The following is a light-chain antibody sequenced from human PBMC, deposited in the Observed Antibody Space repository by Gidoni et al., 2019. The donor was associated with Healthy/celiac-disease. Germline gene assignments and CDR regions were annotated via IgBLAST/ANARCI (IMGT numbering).Light chain of an antibody. CDR2: AAS. V-gene: IGKV1-39*01. J-gene: IGKJ1*01. CDR3: QQSYSTLWT. CDR1: QSISSY. Sequence: DIQMTQSPSSLSASVGDRVTITCRASQSISSYLNWYQQKQGKAPKLLIYAASSFQSGVPSRFSGSGSGTDFTLTISSLQPEDFATYYCQQSYSTLWTFGQGTKVEIK.